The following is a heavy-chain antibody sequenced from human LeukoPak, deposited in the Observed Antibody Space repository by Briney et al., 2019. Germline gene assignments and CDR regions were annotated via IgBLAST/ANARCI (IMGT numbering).Heavy chain of an antibody. Sequence: PGGSLRLSCAASGFTFSNYAMSWFRQAPGRGLEWVSGITGSGASTYYADSVKGRFTISRDNSKNTLYLQMNSLRAEDTAVYYCAKKLVADIPPLYWGQGTLVTVSS. V-gene: IGHV3-23*01. J-gene: IGHJ4*02. CDR3: AKKLVADIPPLY. CDR1: GFTFSNYA. D-gene: IGHD2-21*02. CDR2: ITGSGAST.